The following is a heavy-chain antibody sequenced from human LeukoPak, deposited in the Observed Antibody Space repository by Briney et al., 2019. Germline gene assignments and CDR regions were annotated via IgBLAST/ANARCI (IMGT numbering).Heavy chain of an antibody. V-gene: IGHV3-30*18. J-gene: IGHJ4*02. CDR2: ISYDGSNK. D-gene: IGHD6-19*01. Sequence: GGSLRLSCAASGFTFSSYGMHWVRQAPGKGLEWVAVISYDGSNKYHADSVKGRFTISRDNSKNTLYLQMNSLRAEDTAVYYCAKNFRIAVIDYWGQGTLVTVSS. CDR3: AKNFRIAVIDY. CDR1: GFTFSSYG.